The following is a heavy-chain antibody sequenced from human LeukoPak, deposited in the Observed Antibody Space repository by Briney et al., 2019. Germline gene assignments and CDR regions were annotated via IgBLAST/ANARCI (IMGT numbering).Heavy chain of an antibody. V-gene: IGHV1-69*04. CDR2: IIPILGIA. CDR3: ARDGQWELPVSYYFDY. D-gene: IGHD1-26*01. J-gene: IGHJ4*02. Sequence: ASVKVSCKASGGTFSSYTISWVRQAPGQGLEWMRRIIPILGIANYAQKFQGRVTITADKSTSTAYMELSSLRSEDTAVYYCARDGQWELPVSYYFDYWGQGTLVTVSS. CDR1: GGTFSSYT.